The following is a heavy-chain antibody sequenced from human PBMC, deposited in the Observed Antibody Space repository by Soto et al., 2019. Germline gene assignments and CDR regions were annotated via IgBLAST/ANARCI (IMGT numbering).Heavy chain of an antibody. CDR1: GFTFSSYA. D-gene: IGHD3-10*02. J-gene: IGHJ2*01. Sequence: EVQLVESGEGLVQPGGSLRLSCAASGFTFSSYAMHWVRQAPGKGLEYVSAISSNGGSTYYADSVKGRFTISRDNSKNTVYLQMGSLRAEDMAVYYCARADCSGSYEGWYFDLWGRGTLVTVSS. CDR3: ARADCSGSYEGWYFDL. V-gene: IGHV3-64*02. CDR2: ISSNGGST.